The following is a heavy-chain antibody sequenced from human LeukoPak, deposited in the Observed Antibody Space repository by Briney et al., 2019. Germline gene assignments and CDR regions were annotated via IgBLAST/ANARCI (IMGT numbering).Heavy chain of an antibody. V-gene: IGHV1-69*04. CDR2: IIPILGIA. CDR1: GGTFSSYA. D-gene: IGHD6-19*01. Sequence: GASVKVSCKASGGTFSSYAISWVRQAPGQGLEWMGRIIPILGIANYAQKFQGRVTITADKSTSTAYMELSSLRSEDTAVYYCARDPHSSLINAFDIWGQGTMVTVSS. CDR3: ARDPHSSLINAFDI. J-gene: IGHJ3*02.